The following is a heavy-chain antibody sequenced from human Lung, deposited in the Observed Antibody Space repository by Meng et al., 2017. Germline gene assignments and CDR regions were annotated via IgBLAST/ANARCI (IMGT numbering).Heavy chain of an antibody. CDR2: INTNTGKP. J-gene: IGHJ4*02. V-gene: IGHV7-4-1*02. D-gene: IGHD1-26*01. CDR1: GYTFTSYA. CDR3: ARDGGRRFDY. Sequence: QVQLVQSGSELKNPGVSVKVSCKASGYTFTSYAMNWVRQAPGQGLEWMGWINTNTGKPAYAQAFTGRFVLSLDSSVTTAYLQISSLEADDTAIYYCARDGGRRFDYWGQGTLVTVSS.